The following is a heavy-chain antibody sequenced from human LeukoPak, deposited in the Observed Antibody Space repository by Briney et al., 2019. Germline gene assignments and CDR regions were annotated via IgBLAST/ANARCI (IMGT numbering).Heavy chain of an antibody. CDR2: IYYSGST. D-gene: IGHD2-2*01. Sequence: SETLSLTCTVSGGSISSYYWSWIRQPPGKGLEWIGYIYYSGSTNYNPSLKSRVTISVDTSKNQFSLKLSSVTAADTAVYYCARVPIVVVPAAVYYYGMDVWGQGTTVTVSS. CDR1: GGSISSYY. J-gene: IGHJ6*02. CDR3: ARVPIVVVPAAVYYYGMDV. V-gene: IGHV4-59*08.